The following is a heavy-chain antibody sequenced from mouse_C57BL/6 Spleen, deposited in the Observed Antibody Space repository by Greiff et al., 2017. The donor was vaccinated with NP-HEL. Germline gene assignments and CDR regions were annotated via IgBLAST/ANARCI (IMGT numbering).Heavy chain of an antibody. V-gene: IGHV1-53*01. CDR3: ARAVYYYGSQAPFAY. Sequence: QVQLQQPGTELVKPGASVKLSCKASGYTFTSYWMYWIKQRPGQGLEWIGNINPSNGGTNYNEGFKGKATLTLDKSSNTAYMQLSTLTSKDSSVYYCARAVYYYGSQAPFAYWGQGALVTVSA. D-gene: IGHD1-1*01. CDR2: INPSNGGT. J-gene: IGHJ3*01. CDR1: GYTFTSYW.